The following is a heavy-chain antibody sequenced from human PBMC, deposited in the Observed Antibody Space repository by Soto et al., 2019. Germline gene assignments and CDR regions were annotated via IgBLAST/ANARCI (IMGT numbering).Heavy chain of an antibody. D-gene: IGHD2-21*01. CDR3: ARGAFCGGAPGCRDMDV. Sequence: QIQLVQSGGEVKKPGASVKVSCKSSGYKFISHSITWVRQAPGQRLEWMGRISAYNGNTNYAQKRQGRVTMTTDTSRNTAYMELRSLRSDDTAVYYCARGAFCGGAPGCRDMDVWGQGTTVTVSS. CDR2: ISAYNGNT. CDR1: GYKFISHS. V-gene: IGHV1-18*01. J-gene: IGHJ6*02.